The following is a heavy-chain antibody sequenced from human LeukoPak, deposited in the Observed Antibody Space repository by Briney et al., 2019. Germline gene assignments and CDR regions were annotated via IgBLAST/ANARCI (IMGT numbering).Heavy chain of an antibody. CDR3: ARDSYSSSWYFGYYMDV. D-gene: IGHD6-13*01. J-gene: IGHJ6*03. V-gene: IGHV4-39*07. CDR2: IYYSGST. CDR1: GGSISSSSYY. Sequence: PSETLSLTCTVSGGSISSSSYYWGWIRQPPGKGLEWIGSIYYSGSTYYNPSLKSRVTISVDTSKNQFSLKLSSVTAADTAVYYCARDSYSSSWYFGYYMDVWGKGTTVTVSS.